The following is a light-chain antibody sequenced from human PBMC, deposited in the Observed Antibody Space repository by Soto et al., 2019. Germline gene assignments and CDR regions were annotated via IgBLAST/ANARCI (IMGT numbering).Light chain of an antibody. CDR2: GES. J-gene: IGKJ1*01. Sequence: EIVMTQSPATLSVSPGARATLSCRASQSVSSNLAWYQQKPGQAPRLLIYGESTRATGIPARFSGSGSGTEFTRTSSGLQFEDFAVYYCQQYNNWPRTFGQGTKVEIQ. CDR1: QSVSSN. V-gene: IGKV3-15*01. CDR3: QQYNNWPRT.